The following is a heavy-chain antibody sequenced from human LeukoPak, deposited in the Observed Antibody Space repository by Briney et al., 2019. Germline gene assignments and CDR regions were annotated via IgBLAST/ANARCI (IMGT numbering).Heavy chain of an antibody. CDR1: GFTFSNYE. CDR2: ISSGGSTV. CDR3: AKDDAPMVRGFLAY. J-gene: IGHJ4*02. D-gene: IGHD3-10*01. Sequence: GGSLRLSCAASGFTFSNYEMHWVRRAPGKGLERVSHISSGGSTVYYAGSVKGRFTVSRDNAKNSLYLQMSSLRAEDTAVYYCAKDDAPMVRGFLAYWGQGTLVTVSS. V-gene: IGHV3-48*03.